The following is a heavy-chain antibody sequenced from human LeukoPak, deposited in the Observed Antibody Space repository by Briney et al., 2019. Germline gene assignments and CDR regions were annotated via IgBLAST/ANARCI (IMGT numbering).Heavy chain of an antibody. CDR1: GGSISSSSYY. CDR2: IYYSGST. D-gene: IGHD2-21*02. Sequence: SETLSLTCTVSGGSISSSSYYWGWIRQPPGKGLEWIGSIYYSGSTYYNPSLKSRVTISVDTSKNQFSLKLSSVTAADTAVYYCARLLVVTAVYFDYWGQGTLVTVSS. V-gene: IGHV4-39*01. CDR3: ARLLVVTAVYFDY. J-gene: IGHJ4*02.